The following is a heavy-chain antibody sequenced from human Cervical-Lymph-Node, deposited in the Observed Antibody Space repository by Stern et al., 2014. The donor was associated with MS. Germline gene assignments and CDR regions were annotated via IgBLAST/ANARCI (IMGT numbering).Heavy chain of an antibody. V-gene: IGHV4-31*03. CDR2: IYYSGTT. Sequence: QVQLQESGPGLVKPSQTLSLTCTVSGGSINSGGYYWSWIRQHQGKGLEWIGYIYYSGTTYYTPSLKRRVTMSIETTKNQVSLKLSSVTAADSAVYYCASYESSGLTGVRYWGQGTLVTVSS. CDR3: ASYESSGLTGVRY. D-gene: IGHD3-22*01. CDR1: GGSINSGGYY. J-gene: IGHJ4*02.